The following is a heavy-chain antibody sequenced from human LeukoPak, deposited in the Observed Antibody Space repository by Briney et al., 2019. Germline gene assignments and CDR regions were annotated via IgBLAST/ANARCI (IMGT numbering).Heavy chain of an antibody. V-gene: IGHV1-2*02. Sequence: ASVTVSSTTSGYSFTSYFIHWVRQGPGQGREWMGWINPSSGGSNHAHKFQGRLTLTRDTSITTTYMDLSSLTSDDTAVYFFARVQEVGWFDPWGQGTQVTVSS. J-gene: IGHJ5*02. CDR3: ARVQEVGWFDP. D-gene: IGHD1-26*01. CDR1: GYSFTSYF. CDR2: INPSSGGS.